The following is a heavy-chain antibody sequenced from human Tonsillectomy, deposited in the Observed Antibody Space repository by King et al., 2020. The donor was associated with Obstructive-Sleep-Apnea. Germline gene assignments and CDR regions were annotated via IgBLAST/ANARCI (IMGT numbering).Heavy chain of an antibody. CDR1: GFTFSNYA. J-gene: IGHJ2*01. CDR3: ASDGAYSGYDYWYFDL. D-gene: IGHD5-12*01. CDR2: ISGSGDIT. Sequence: VQLVESGGGLVQPGGSLRLSCAASGFTFSNYAMSWVRQAPGKGLEWVSSISGSGDITYYAESVKGRFTISRDNSKNTLYLQMNTLRAGDTAVYYCASDGAYSGYDYWYFDLWGRGTLVTVSS. V-gene: IGHV3-23*04.